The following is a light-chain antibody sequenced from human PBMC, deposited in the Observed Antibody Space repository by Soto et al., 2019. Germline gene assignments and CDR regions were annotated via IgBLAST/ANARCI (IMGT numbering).Light chain of an antibody. CDR1: ESARNNS. Sequence: LILTQSPGTLSLSPGERATLSCRASESARNNSLAWYQQHPGQAPRLLIFGASSRATGIPDRFTGTGSGADFSLTISRLEPDDSAVYFCHHYGYGADTFGQGTKLEI. CDR2: GAS. V-gene: IGKV3-20*01. CDR3: HHYGYGADT. J-gene: IGKJ2*01.